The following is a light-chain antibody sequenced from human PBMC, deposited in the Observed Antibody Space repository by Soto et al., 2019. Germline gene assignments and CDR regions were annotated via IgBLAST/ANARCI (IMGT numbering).Light chain of an antibody. CDR2: LGS. V-gene: IGKV2-28*01. CDR3: MQVLQSLYS. J-gene: IGKJ2*03. CDR1: QSLLHSNGYSY. Sequence: EIVMTQSPLSLSVTPGEPASISCRCSQSLLHSNGYSYLDWYLQKPGQSPQLLIYLGSNRASGVPDRFSGSGSGTDFTLRISRVEAEDVGVYYCMQVLQSLYSFGQGTKVDIK.